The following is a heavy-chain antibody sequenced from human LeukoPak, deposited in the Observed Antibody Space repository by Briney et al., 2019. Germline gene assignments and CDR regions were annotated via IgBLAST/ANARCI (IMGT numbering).Heavy chain of an antibody. CDR3: ARDRYYYDSSGYHDY. CDR2: INPKSGGT. CDR1: GYTFTGYY. J-gene: IGHJ4*02. D-gene: IGHD3-22*01. Sequence: GSVTVSCKASGYTFTGYYMQWVRQAPGQGLEWMGWINPKSGGTNYAQKFQGRVTMTRDTSISTAYMELSRLRSDDTAVYYCARDRYYYDSSGYHDYWGQGTLVTVSS. V-gene: IGHV1-2*02.